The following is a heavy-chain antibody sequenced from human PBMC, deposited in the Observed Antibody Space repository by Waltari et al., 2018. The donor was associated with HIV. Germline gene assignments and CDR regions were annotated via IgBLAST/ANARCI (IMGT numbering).Heavy chain of an antibody. Sequence: QLQLQESGPGLVKPSETLSLTCTVSGGSISSSNYFWGWIRQPPGKWLECIGSIYHSGGTYYNPSLKSRVTIAVDTSKSQFSLKLSSVTAADTAVYYCAGTGYTYGLDYWGQGTLVTVSS. J-gene: IGHJ4*02. CDR1: GGSISSSNYF. V-gene: IGHV4-39*01. D-gene: IGHD5-18*01. CDR3: AGTGYTYGLDY. CDR2: IYHSGGT.